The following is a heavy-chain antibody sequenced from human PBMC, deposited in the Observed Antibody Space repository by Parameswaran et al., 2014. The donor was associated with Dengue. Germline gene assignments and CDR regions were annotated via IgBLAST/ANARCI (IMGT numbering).Heavy chain of an antibody. Sequence: RWIRQPPGKGLEWVSAISGSGGSTYYADSVKGRFTISRDNSKNTLYLQMNSLRAEDTAVYYCAKDSTDIVVVVAANPIMDVWGQGTTVTVSS. J-gene: IGHJ6*02. V-gene: IGHV3-23*01. CDR2: ISGSGGST. D-gene: IGHD2-15*01. CDR3: AKDSTDIVVVVAANPIMDV.